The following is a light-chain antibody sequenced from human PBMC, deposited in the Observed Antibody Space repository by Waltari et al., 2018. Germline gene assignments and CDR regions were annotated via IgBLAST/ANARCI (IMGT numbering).Light chain of an antibody. J-gene: IGKJ2*01. CDR2: AAS. CDR1: QSFDSNY. CDR3: QQYAKAPDT. V-gene: IGKV3-20*01. Sequence: EIVLTQSPGTLSLSPGERATLSCRASQSFDSNYFAWFRQRPGQVPRLLIYAASSRATDIPDRFSGSVSGTDFTLTISRLEPEDFAVYYCQQYAKAPDTFGQGTRLEIK.